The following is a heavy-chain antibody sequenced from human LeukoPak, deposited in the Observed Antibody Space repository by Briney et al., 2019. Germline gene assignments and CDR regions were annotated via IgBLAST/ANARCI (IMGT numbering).Heavy chain of an antibody. CDR2: IYSGGST. V-gene: IGHV3-53*01. Sequence: GGSLRLSCAASGFTVSSNYMNWVRQAPGKGLEWVSVIYSGGSTYYADSVKGRFTISRDNSKNTLYLQMNSLRAEDTAVYYCARASRRRPMDAFDIWGQGTMVTVSS. J-gene: IGHJ3*02. CDR1: GFTVSSNY. CDR3: ARASRRRPMDAFDI.